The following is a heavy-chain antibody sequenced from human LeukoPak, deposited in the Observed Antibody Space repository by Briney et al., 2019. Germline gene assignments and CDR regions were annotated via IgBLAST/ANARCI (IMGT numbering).Heavy chain of an antibody. CDR3: ARSTYGGIPFDI. CDR2: ISAYNGNT. CDR1: GYTLTSYG. Sequence: ASVKVSCKASGYTLTSYGISWVRQATGQGLEWMGWISAYNGNTNYAQKLQGRVTMTTDTSTTTAYMELRSLRSDDTAMYYCARSTYGGIPFDIWGQGTMVTVSS. D-gene: IGHD3-10*01. V-gene: IGHV1-18*04. J-gene: IGHJ3*02.